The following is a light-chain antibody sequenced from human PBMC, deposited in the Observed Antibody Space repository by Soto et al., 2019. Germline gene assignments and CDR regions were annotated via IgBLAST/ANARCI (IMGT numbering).Light chain of an antibody. CDR1: QSVSSK. J-gene: IGKJ5*01. Sequence: EIVMTQSPATLSVTPGERATLSCWASQSVSSKLAWYQQKPGQAPRLLIYGASSRATGIPDRFSGSGSGTDFTLTISRLEPEDFAVYYCQQHGTSPITFGQGTRLEI. V-gene: IGKV3-20*01. CDR2: GAS. CDR3: QQHGTSPIT.